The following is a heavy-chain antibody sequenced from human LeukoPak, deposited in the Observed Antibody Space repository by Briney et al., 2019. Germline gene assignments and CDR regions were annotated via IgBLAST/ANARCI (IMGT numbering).Heavy chain of an antibody. CDR2: IYYSGST. J-gene: IGHJ4*02. V-gene: IGHV4-31*03. CDR3: ARRIVVAGLFDY. D-gene: IGHD6-19*01. Sequence: SQTLSLTCTVSGGSISSGNYYWSCIRQHPGKGLEWIGYIYYSGSTYYNPPLKSRVTISRDTSKNQFSLKLSSVTAADTAVYYCARRIVVAGLFDYWGQGTLVTVSS. CDR1: GGSISSGNYY.